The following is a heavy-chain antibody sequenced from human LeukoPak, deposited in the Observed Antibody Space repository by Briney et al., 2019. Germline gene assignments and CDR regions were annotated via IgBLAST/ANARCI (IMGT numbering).Heavy chain of an antibody. D-gene: IGHD2-2*01. CDR3: ARAAGVPAAMQDYYYYGMDV. CDR1: GYTFTGYY. V-gene: IGHV1-2*04. J-gene: IGHJ6*02. Sequence: ASVKVSCKASGYTFTGYYMHWVRQAPGQGLEWMGWINPNSGGTNYAQKFQGWVTMTRDTSISTAYMELSRLRSDDTAVYYCARAAGVPAAMQDYYYYGMDVWGQGTTVTVSS. CDR2: INPNSGGT.